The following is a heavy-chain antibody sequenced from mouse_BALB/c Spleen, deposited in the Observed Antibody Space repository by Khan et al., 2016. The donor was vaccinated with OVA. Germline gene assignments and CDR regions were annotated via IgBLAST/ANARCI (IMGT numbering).Heavy chain of an antibody. CDR2: IWSGGTT. D-gene: IGHD2-4*01. CDR1: GFSLTTYG. Sequence: QVQLKESGPGLVQPSQSLSITCTVSGFSLTTYGVHWVRQSPGKGLEWLGVIWSGGTTDYSAAFISRLSITNDNSKSQVFFKMNSLQANDTAIYYCARNYDYDGGLAYWGQGTLVTVSA. V-gene: IGHV2-2*02. CDR3: ARNYDYDGGLAY. J-gene: IGHJ3*01.